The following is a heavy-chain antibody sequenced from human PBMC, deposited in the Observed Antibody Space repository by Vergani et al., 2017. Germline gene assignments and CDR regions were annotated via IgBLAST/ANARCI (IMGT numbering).Heavy chain of an antibody. CDR3: ARHSTVEWLVKLGWIDP. CDR1: GASFRISNYN. D-gene: IGHD6-19*01. J-gene: IGHJ5*02. CDR2: IYYSGST. V-gene: IGHV4-39*01. Sequence: QLQLQESGPGLVKPSAPLSLPCSVLGASFRISNYNWGGIRQPPGKGLEWIASIYYSGSTNYIPSFKSRVTISVDTSKNQFSLKLSSVTAADTAVYFCARHSTVEWLVKLGWIDPWGQGILVTVSS.